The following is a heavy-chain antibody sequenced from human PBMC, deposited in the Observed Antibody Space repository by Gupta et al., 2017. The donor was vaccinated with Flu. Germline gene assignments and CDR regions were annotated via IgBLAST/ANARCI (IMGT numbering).Heavy chain of an antibody. CDR3: ARVPVYGSGSYCDAFDI. CDR1: GGSFSGYY. Sequence: QVQLQQWGAGLLKPSETLSLTCAVYGGSFSGYYWSWIRQPPGKGLEWIGEINHSGSTNYNPSLKSRVTISVDTSKNQFSLKLSSVTAADTAVYYCARVPVYGSGSYCDAFDIWGQGTMVTVSS. CDR2: INHSGST. J-gene: IGHJ3*02. D-gene: IGHD3-10*01. V-gene: IGHV4-34*01.